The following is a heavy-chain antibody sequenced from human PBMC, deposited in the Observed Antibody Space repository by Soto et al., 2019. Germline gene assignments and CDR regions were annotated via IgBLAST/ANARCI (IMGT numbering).Heavy chain of an antibody. Sequence: SETLSLTCTVSGGSVSSGGYYWSWIRQPPGKGLEWIGYIYYSGSSNYNPSLKSRLTISVDTSKKQFSLKLSSVTAADTAVYYCARTVCSGGSCYRDYWGQGTQVTVSS. CDR3: ARTVCSGGSCYRDY. V-gene: IGHV4-61*08. CDR1: GGSVSSGGYY. D-gene: IGHD2-15*01. CDR2: IYYSGSS. J-gene: IGHJ4*02.